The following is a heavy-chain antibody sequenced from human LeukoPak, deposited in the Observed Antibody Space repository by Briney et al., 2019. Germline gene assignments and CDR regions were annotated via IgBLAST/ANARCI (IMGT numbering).Heavy chain of an antibody. J-gene: IGHJ6*03. V-gene: IGHV4-59*01. CDR2: IYYSGST. D-gene: IGHD3-3*01. CDR1: GGSISSYY. CDR3: ARGLVLRFLEWPLGYYYMDV. Sequence: SETLSLTCTVSGGSISSYYWSWIRQPPGKGLEWIGYIYYSGSTNYNPSLKSRVTISVDTSKNQFSLKLSSVTAADTAVYYCARGLVLRFLEWPLGYYYMDVWGKGTTVTVSS.